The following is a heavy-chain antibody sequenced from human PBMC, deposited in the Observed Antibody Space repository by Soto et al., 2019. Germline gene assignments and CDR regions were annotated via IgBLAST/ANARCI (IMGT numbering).Heavy chain of an antibody. Sequence: QLQLQESGPGLVKPSETLSLTCTVSGGSISSSSYYWGWIRQPPGKGLEWIGSIYYSGSTYYNPSLKSRVTISVDTSKNQFSLKLSSVTAADTAVYYCARHSVGAIIVVVPAAHQGGMDVWGQGTTVTVSS. CDR3: ARHSVGAIIVVVPAAHQGGMDV. V-gene: IGHV4-39*01. J-gene: IGHJ6*02. CDR2: IYYSGST. D-gene: IGHD2-2*01. CDR1: GGSISSSSYY.